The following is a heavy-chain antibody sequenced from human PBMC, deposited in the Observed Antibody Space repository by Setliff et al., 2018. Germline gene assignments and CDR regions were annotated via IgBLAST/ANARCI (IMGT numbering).Heavy chain of an antibody. Sequence: ASVKVSCKASGYTFTSYYMHWVRQAPGQGLEWMGIINPSGGSTSYAQKFQGRVTMTRDTSTSTVYMELSSLRSEDTAVYYCAGTYYNFWSAPDYYYYGMDVWGQGTTVTVSS. J-gene: IGHJ6*02. CDR3: AGTYYNFWSAPDYYYYGMDV. V-gene: IGHV1-46*01. CDR1: GYTFTSYY. D-gene: IGHD3-3*01. CDR2: INPSGGST.